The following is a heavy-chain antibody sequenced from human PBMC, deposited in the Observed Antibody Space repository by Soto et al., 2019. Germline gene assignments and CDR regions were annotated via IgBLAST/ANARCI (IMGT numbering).Heavy chain of an antibody. CDR3: TKNYYFDS. V-gene: IGHV3-23*01. CDR1: GFTFSNYA. CDR2: INIVGGNT. Sequence: PGGSLRLSCAASGFTFSNYAMSWVRQAPGKALEWVSSINIVGGNTNYADSVRGRFTMSRDDSKNTVFPQMNSLRAEDTAIYYCTKNYYFDSWGQGTLVTVSS. J-gene: IGHJ4*02.